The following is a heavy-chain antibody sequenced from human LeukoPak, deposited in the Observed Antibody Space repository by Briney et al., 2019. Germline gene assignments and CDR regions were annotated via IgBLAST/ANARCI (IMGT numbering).Heavy chain of an antibody. D-gene: IGHD7-27*01. CDR2: IYNGGTT. Sequence: GGSLRLSCAASGFTFSSYAMSWVRQAPGKGLEWISVIYNGGTTYYADSVKGRFTISRDNPKNTLYLQMNTLRAEDTAVYYCTKTGGPWDWGQGTLVTVSS. V-gene: IGHV3-23*03. CDR1: GFTFSSYA. J-gene: IGHJ4*02. CDR3: TKTGGPWD.